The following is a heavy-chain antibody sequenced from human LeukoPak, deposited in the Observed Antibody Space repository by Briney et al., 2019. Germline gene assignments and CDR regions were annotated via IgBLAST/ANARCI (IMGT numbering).Heavy chain of an antibody. D-gene: IGHD6-13*01. CDR1: GFTFSSYA. V-gene: IGHV3-23*01. Sequence: GGSLRLSCAASGFTFSSYAMSWVRQAPGKGLEWVSAISGSGGSTYYADSVKGRFTISRDNSKNTLYLRMNSLRAEDTAVYYCATAAAGRTFYYYYGMDVWGQGTTVTVSS. J-gene: IGHJ6*02. CDR2: ISGSGGST. CDR3: ATAAAGRTFYYYYGMDV.